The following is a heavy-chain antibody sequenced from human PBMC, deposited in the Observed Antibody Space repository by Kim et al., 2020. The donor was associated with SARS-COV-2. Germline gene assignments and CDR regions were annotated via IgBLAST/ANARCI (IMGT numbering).Heavy chain of an antibody. V-gene: IGHV3-48*03. CDR1: GFTFSSYE. CDR3: AREHVWGSYRFGLYNYFDY. D-gene: IGHD3-16*02. CDR2: ISSSGSTI. J-gene: IGHJ4*02. Sequence: GGSLRLSCAASGFTFSSYEMNWVRQAPGKGLEWVSYISSSGSTIYYADSVKGRFTISRDNAKNSLYLQMNSLRAEDTAVYYCAREHVWGSYRFGLYNYFDYWGEGALVTVSS.